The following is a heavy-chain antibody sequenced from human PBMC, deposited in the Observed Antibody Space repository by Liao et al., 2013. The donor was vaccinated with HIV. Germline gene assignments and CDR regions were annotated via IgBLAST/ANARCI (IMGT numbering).Heavy chain of an antibody. Sequence: QVQLQESGPGLVKPSETLSLTCTVSGDSISGYYWNWIRQPAGKGLEWIGRLYASGSTNHNPSLKSRVAMSVDTSKNQISLKLFSVTAADTAVYYCASARSGYYSEFSFHKWGQGTVVTVSS. D-gene: IGHD3-22*01. CDR1: GDSISGYY. J-gene: IGHJ1*01. CDR2: LYASGST. CDR3: ASARSGYYSEFSFHK. V-gene: IGHV4-4*07.